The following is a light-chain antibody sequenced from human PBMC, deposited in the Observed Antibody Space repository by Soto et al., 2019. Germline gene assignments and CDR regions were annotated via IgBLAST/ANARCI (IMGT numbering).Light chain of an antibody. V-gene: IGKV3-15*01. CDR2: GAS. CDR1: QSVSSN. J-gene: IGKJ1*01. Sequence: EIVMTQSPATLSVSPGERATLSCRASQSVSSNLAWYQQKPGQAPRLLIYGASTRATGIPARFSGSGSGTEFNLSISSLQSEDVAVYYCQQYNNWWTVGQGTKVEI. CDR3: QQYNNWWT.